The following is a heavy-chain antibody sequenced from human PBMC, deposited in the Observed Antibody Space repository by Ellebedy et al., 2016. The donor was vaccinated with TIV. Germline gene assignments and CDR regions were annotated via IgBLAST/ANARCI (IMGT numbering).Heavy chain of an antibody. CDR2: INHSGST. CDR3: ARFWGSYRHNKYYFDY. V-gene: IGHV4-34*01. D-gene: IGHD3-16*02. Sequence: SETLSLTXAVYGGSFSGYYWSWIRQPPGKGLEWIGEINHSGSTNYNPSLKSRVTISVDTSKNQFSLKLSSVTAADTAVYYCARFWGSYRHNKYYFDYWGQGTLVTVSS. CDR1: GGSFSGYY. J-gene: IGHJ4*02.